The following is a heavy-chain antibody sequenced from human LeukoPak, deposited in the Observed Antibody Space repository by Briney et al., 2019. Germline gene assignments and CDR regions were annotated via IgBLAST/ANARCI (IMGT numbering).Heavy chain of an antibody. V-gene: IGHV3-7*01. CDR2: IKQDGSEK. J-gene: IGHJ4*02. Sequence: GESLRLSCAVSGFSVSGYWMTWVRQAPGKGLEWVANIKQDGSEKNYVDSVKGRFTISRDNAENSLFLQMNSLRVKDTAVYYCAREWQGGIAAAGTRIEGDYWGQGTLVAVSS. CDR3: AREWQGGIAAAGTRIEGDY. CDR1: GFSVSGYW. D-gene: IGHD6-13*01.